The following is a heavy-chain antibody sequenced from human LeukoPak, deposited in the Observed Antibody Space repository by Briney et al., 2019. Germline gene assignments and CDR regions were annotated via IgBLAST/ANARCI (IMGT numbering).Heavy chain of an antibody. CDR1: GGSFSAYY. Sequence: PSETLSLTCAIYGGSFSAYYKNWIRQSPGRGLEWIGDISHTGGTNYNPSLKSRVTISVDTSRNQFSLQLTSVTAADAAVYYCALGRWVPTGAHWGQGTLVTVSS. CDR2: ISHTGGT. D-gene: IGHD7-27*01. CDR3: ALGRWVPTGAH. J-gene: IGHJ4*02. V-gene: IGHV4-34*01.